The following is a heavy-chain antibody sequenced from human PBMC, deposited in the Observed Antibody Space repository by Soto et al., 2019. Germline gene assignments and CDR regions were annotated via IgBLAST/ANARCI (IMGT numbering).Heavy chain of an antibody. Sequence: EVQLVESGGGLVQPGGSLRLSCAASGFAFSSYWMHWVRQAPGKGLVWVSRIKTDGSSTSYADSVKGRFTISRDNAKNTLYLQMNSLRVEDTALYYCSTLVVPGVPLSYWGQGTLVTVSS. CDR3: STLVVPGVPLSY. CDR1: GFAFSSYW. J-gene: IGHJ1*01. D-gene: IGHD2-2*01. V-gene: IGHV3-74*01. CDR2: IKTDGSST.